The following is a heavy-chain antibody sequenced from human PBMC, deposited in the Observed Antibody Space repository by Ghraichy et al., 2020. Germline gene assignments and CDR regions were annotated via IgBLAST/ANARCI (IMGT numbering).Heavy chain of an antibody. Sequence: GESLNISCAASGFAFSGYHMTWIRQAPGKGLEWLSYMTNGNRTMDYADSVTGRCTITMDNAKNSLTLQMNSLRAEDTAVYYCARDRWSGSTPLYFYLCGRGTLVTVSS. CDR2: MTNGNRTM. CDR3: ARDRWSGSTPLYFYL. D-gene: IGHD3-3*01. J-gene: IGHJ2*01. CDR1: GFAFSGYH. V-gene: IGHV3-11*01.